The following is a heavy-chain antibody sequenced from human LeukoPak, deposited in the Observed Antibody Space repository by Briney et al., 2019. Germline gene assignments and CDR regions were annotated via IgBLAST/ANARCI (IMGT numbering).Heavy chain of an antibody. J-gene: IGHJ3*02. V-gene: IGHV4-30-4*01. CDR1: GGSISSGDYY. D-gene: IGHD3-22*01. CDR3: AREASSGYSVALDAFDI. Sequence: KPSETLSLTCTVSGGSISSGDYYWSWIRQPPGKGLEWIGYIYYSGSTYYNPSLKSRVTISVDTSKNQFSLKLSSVTAADTAVYYCAREASSGYSVALDAFDIRGQGTMVTVSS. CDR2: IYYSGST.